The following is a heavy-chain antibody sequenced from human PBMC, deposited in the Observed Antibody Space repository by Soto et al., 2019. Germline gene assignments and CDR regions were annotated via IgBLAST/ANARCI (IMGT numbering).Heavy chain of an antibody. D-gene: IGHD1-1*01. Sequence: GGSLRLSCAASGFAFSSYAMSWVRQAPGKGLEWVSSISGSTSGTYYADAVKGRFTISRDNSNNTLYLQMNSLRAEDTAVYYCARDLTTWNDGPDYWGQGTLVTVSS. CDR3: ARDLTTWNDGPDY. CDR1: GFAFSSYA. J-gene: IGHJ4*02. V-gene: IGHV3-23*01. CDR2: ISGSTSGT.